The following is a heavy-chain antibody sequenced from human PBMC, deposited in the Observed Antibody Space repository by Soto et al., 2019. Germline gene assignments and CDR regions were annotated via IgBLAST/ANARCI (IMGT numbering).Heavy chain of an antibody. V-gene: IGHV4-39*01. J-gene: IGHJ6*02. D-gene: IGHD2-2*01. CDR3: ARQIVPAADYYYYGMDV. CDR2: IYYSGST. CDR1: GGSISSSSYY. Sequence: SETLSLTCTVSGGSISSSSYYWGWIRQPPGKGLEWIGSIYYSGSTYYNPSLKSRVTISVDTSKNQFSLKLSSVTAADTAVYYCARQIVPAADYYYYGMDVWGQGTTVTVSS.